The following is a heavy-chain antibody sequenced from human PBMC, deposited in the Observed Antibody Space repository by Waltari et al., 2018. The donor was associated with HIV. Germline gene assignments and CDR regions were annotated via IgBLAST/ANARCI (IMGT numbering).Heavy chain of an antibody. CDR3: AKGGVPAAKKGLLFPPDDY. V-gene: IGHV3-30*02. J-gene: IGHJ4*02. D-gene: IGHD2-2*01. CDR1: GFTFSSYG. Sequence: QVQLVESGGGVVQPGGSLRLSCAASGFTFSSYGMHWVRQAPGKGLEWVAFIRYDGSNKYYADSVKGRFTISRDNSKNTLYLQMNSLRAEDTAVYYCAKGGVPAAKKGLLFPPDDYWGQGTLVTVSS. CDR2: IRYDGSNK.